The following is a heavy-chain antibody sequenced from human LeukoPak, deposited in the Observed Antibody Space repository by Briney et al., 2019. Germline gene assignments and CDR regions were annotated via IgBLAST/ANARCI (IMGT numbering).Heavy chain of an antibody. CDR1: GFTFSSYA. V-gene: IGHV3-21*01. CDR2: ISSSSSYI. J-gene: IGHJ4*02. Sequence: GGSLRLSCAASGFTFSSYAMSWVRQAPGKGLEWVSSISSSSSYIYYADSVKGRFTISRDNSKNTLYLQMDSLRAEDTAVYYCANRAHDSSGYYPGDWGQGTLVTVSS. CDR3: ANRAHDSSGYYPGD. D-gene: IGHD3-22*01.